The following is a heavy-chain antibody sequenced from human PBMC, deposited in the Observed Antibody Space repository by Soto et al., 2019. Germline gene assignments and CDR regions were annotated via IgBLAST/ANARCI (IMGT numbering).Heavy chain of an antibody. CDR1: GFTVSNNY. CDR2: IYSGGYT. J-gene: IGHJ6*02. Sequence: PGGSLRLSCAVSGFTVSNNYMSWVRQAPGKGLEGVSVIYSGGYTAYGDSVKGRFTISRDNSKNTLYLQMNSLRADDTAVYYCARGPSGFGQLERRYYYYGMDVWGQGTTVTVSS. V-gene: IGHV3-53*01. D-gene: IGHD1-1*01. CDR3: ARGPSGFGQLERRYYYYGMDV.